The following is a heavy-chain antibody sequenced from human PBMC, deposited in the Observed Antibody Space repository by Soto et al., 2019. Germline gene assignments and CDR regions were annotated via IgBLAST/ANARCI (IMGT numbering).Heavy chain of an antibody. J-gene: IGHJ4*02. Sequence: ASVKVSCKASGGTFSSYAISWVRQAPGQGLEWMGGIIPIFGTANYAQKFQGRVTITADESTSTAYMELSSLRSEDTAVYYCARLTSNYYDSSGPFDYWGQGNLVTVSS. CDR1: GGTFSSYA. CDR2: IIPIFGTA. D-gene: IGHD3-22*01. CDR3: ARLTSNYYDSSGPFDY. V-gene: IGHV1-69*13.